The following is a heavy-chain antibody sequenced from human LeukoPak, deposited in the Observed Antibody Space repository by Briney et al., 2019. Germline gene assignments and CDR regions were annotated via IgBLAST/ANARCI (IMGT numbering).Heavy chain of an antibody. CDR1: GFTFSSYG. D-gene: IGHD6-13*01. CDR2: ISYDGSNK. Sequence: GGSLRLSCAASGFTFSSYGMHWVRQAPGKGLEWVAVISYDGSNKYYADSVKGRFTISRDNSKNTLYLQMNSLRAEDTAVYYCARGSSSPSAFDIWGQGTMVTVSS. J-gene: IGHJ3*02. V-gene: IGHV3-30*03. CDR3: ARGSSSPSAFDI.